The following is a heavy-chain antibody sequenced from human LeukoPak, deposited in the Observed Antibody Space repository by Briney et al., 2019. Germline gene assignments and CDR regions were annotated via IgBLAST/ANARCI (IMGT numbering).Heavy chain of an antibody. Sequence: PSETLSLTCTVSSGSISSTTYYWAWIRQPPGKGLEWIGSIYYSGSTYYNPSLKSRVTISVDTSKNQFSLKLSSVTAADTAVYYCASTGSYWHFDYWGQGTLVTVSS. V-gene: IGHV4-39*07. J-gene: IGHJ4*02. D-gene: IGHD1-26*01. CDR2: IYYSGST. CDR3: ASTGSYWHFDY. CDR1: SGSISSTTYY.